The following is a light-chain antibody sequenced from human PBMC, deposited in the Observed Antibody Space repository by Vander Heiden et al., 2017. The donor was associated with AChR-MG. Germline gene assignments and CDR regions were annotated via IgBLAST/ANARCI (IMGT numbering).Light chain of an antibody. CDR3: QQYNNWPFT. CDR1: QSVSSN. Sequence: EIVMTPSPATLSVSPGERATRSCRASQSVSSNLAWYQQKPGQAPRLLIYGASTRATGIPARFSGSGSGTEFTLTISSLQSEDFAVYYCQQYNNWPFTFGPGTKVDIK. J-gene: IGKJ3*01. CDR2: GAS. V-gene: IGKV3-15*01.